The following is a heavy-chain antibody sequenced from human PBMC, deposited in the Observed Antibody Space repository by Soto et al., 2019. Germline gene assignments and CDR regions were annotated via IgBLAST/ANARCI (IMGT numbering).Heavy chain of an antibody. Sequence: QLQLQESGPGLVKPSETLSLTCTVSGGSISSSSYYWGWIRQPPGKGLEWIGSIYYSGSTCYNPSLKSRVTISVDTSKNQFSLKLSSVTAADTAVYYCARQWLVNWFDPWGQGTLVTVSS. CDR3: ARQWLVNWFDP. J-gene: IGHJ5*02. D-gene: IGHD6-19*01. V-gene: IGHV4-39*01. CDR2: IYYSGST. CDR1: GGSISSSSYY.